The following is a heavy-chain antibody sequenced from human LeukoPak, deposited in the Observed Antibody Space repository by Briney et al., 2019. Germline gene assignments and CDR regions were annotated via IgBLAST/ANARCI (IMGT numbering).Heavy chain of an antibody. Sequence: ASVKVSCKASGYTFTGYYMHWVRQAPGQGLEWMGWIDPNSGGTNYAQKFQGRVTMTRDTSISTAYMELSRLRSDDTAVYYCARSMHFDYVWGSYRPFDYWGRGTLVTVSS. CDR2: IDPNSGGT. J-gene: IGHJ4*02. D-gene: IGHD3-16*02. V-gene: IGHV1-2*02. CDR3: ARSMHFDYVWGSYRPFDY. CDR1: GYTFTGYY.